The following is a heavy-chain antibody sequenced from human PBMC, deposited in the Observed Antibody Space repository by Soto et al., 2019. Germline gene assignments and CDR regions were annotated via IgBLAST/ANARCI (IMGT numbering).Heavy chain of an antibody. V-gene: IGHV3-7*01. Sequence: GGSLRLSCAASGFSFSSYWMSWVRQAPGKGLEWVANIKQDGSGKYYVDSVKGRFTVSRDNAKNSLFLQMNSLRADDTAAYYCARDGLLQSFDYWGQGALVTVSS. CDR3: ARDGLLQSFDY. J-gene: IGHJ4*02. CDR1: GFSFSSYW. D-gene: IGHD1-26*01. CDR2: IKQDGSGK.